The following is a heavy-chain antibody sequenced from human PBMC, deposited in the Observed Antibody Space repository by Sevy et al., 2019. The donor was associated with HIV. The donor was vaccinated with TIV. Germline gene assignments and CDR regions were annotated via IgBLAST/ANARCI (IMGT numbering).Heavy chain of an antibody. CDR2: IGTAGDP. CDR1: GFTFSSYD. Sequence: GGSLRLSCAASGFTFSSYDMHWVRQATGKGLEWVSPIGTAGDPYYPGSVKGRFTISRENAKNSLYLQMNSLGAGDTAVYYCARGGYSSGWYAFDIWGQGTMVTVSS. D-gene: IGHD6-19*01. CDR3: ARGGYSSGWYAFDI. J-gene: IGHJ3*02. V-gene: IGHV3-13*05.